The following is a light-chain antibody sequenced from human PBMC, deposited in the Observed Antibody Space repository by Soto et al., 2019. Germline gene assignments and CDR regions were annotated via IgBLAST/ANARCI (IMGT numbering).Light chain of an antibody. J-gene: IGKJ5*01. CDR1: QSVSAY. V-gene: IGKV3-11*01. CDR2: GAS. CDR3: QQRSNWPRIT. Sequence: EILFAQSPAPPPLSPGGRATPSCRASQSVSAYLAWYQQKPGQAPRLLLYGASNRATGIPARFSGSGSGTDFTLTISSLEPEDLAVYYCQQRSNWPRITFGQGTRLEIK.